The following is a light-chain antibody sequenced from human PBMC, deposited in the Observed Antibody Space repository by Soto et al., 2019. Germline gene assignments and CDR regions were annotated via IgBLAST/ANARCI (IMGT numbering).Light chain of an antibody. Sequence: QSALTQPRSVSGSPGQSVTISCTGTNSDVGGYNYVSWYQQHPGKAPKVMIYDVSRRPSGVPDRFSGSKSGNTASLTISGLQAEDEADYYCCSYASAYNFWVFGGGTKLNVL. CDR2: DVS. CDR3: CSYASAYNFWV. V-gene: IGLV2-11*01. J-gene: IGLJ3*02. CDR1: NSDVGGYNY.